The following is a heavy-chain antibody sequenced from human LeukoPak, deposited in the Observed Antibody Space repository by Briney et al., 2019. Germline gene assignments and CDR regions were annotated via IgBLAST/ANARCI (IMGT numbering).Heavy chain of an antibody. D-gene: IGHD3-10*01. Sequence: PSETLSLTCTVSGGSISSGGYYWSWIRQHPGKGLEWIGYIYYSGSTYYNPSLKSRVTISVDTSKNQFSLKLSSVTAADTAVYYCARGGYYGSGSYEGWGQGTLVTVSS. CDR3: ARGGYYGSGSYEG. J-gene: IGHJ4*02. CDR1: GGSISSGGYY. V-gene: IGHV4-31*03. CDR2: IYYSGST.